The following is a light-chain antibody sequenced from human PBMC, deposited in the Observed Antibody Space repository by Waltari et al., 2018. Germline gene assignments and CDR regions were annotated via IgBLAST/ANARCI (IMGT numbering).Light chain of an antibody. CDR1: QSVSSW. V-gene: IGKV1-5*03. CDR3: QQHNSYSYT. J-gene: IGKJ2*01. CDR2: KAS. Sequence: DIQMTKSPSTLYASVGDRVTITFRASQSVSSWLAWYQQKPGRAPKLLIYKASTLHTGVPARFSGSGYGTEFTLTINSLQPDDFATYYCQQHNSYSYTFGQGTNLEIK.